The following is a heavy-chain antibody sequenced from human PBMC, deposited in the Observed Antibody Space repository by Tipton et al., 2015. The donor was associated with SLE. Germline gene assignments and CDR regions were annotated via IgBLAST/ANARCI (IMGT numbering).Heavy chain of an antibody. Sequence: TLSLTCTVSGGSISSYYWSWIRQPAGKGLEWIGRIYTSGSTNYNPSLKSRVTISVDTSKNQFSLKLSSVTAADTAVYYCTMRGYGANEGLDYWGQGTLVTVSS. CDR3: TMRGYGANEGLDY. V-gene: IGHV4-4*07. D-gene: IGHD4-23*01. CDR2: IYTSGST. J-gene: IGHJ4*02. CDR1: GGSISSYY.